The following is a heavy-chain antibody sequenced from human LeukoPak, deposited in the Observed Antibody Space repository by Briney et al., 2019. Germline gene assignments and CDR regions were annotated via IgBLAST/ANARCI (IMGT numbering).Heavy chain of an antibody. Sequence: GGSLRLSCAASGFTFSSYSMNWVRQAPGKGLEWVSSISSSSYIYYADSVKGRFTISRDNAKNSLYLQMNSLRAEDTAVYYCASATTSIAVAGTDYWGQGTQVTVSS. J-gene: IGHJ4*02. D-gene: IGHD6-19*01. V-gene: IGHV3-21*01. CDR1: GFTFSSYS. CDR3: ASATTSIAVAGTDY. CDR2: ISSSSYI.